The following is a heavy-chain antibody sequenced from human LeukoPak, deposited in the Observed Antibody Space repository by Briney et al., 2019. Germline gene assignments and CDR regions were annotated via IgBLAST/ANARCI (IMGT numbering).Heavy chain of an antibody. CDR2: ISSSGSTI. J-gene: IGHJ4*02. CDR3: ARELGRWLQFDY. D-gene: IGHD5-24*01. CDR1: GFTFSSYE. Sequence: GGSLRLSCAASGFTFSSYEMNWVRQAPGKGLEWVSYISSSGSTIYYADSVKGRFTISRDNAKSSLYLQMNSLRAEDTAVYYCARELGRWLQFDYWGQGTLVTVSS. V-gene: IGHV3-48*03.